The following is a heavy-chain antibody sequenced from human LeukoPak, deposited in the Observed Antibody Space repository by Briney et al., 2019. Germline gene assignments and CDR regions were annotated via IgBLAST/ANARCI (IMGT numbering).Heavy chain of an antibody. CDR3: AKDHLRVELRFLEWLPNGYYFDY. V-gene: IGHV3-23*01. CDR2: ISGSGGST. CDR1: GFTFSSYA. Sequence: GGSLRLSCAASGFTFSSYAMSWVRQAPGKGLEWVSAISGSGGSTYYADSVKGRFTISRDNSKNSLYLQMNSLRAEDTAVYYCAKDHLRVELRFLEWLPNGYYFDYWGQGTLVTVSS. J-gene: IGHJ4*02. D-gene: IGHD3-3*01.